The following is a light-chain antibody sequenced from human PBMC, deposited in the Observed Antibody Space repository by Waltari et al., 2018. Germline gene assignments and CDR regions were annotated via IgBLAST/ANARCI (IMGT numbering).Light chain of an antibody. J-gene: IGKJ1*01. CDR3: QQYYSYPRT. CDR2: AAS. Sequence: TITCRASQGISSYLAWYQQKPGKAPKLLIYAASTLQSGVPSRVSGSGSGTDFTLTISCLQSDDFATYYCQQYYSYPRTFGQGTKVEIK. V-gene: IGKV1-8*01. CDR1: QGISSY.